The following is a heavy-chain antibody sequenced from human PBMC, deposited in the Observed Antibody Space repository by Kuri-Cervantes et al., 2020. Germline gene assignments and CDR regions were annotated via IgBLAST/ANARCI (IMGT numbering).Heavy chain of an antibody. CDR1: GFTFGDYT. V-gene: IGHV3-49*03. D-gene: IGHD2-8*02. J-gene: IGHJ6*03. CDR3: TRVKTGGYYYYYYYMDV. CDR2: IRSKAYGGTT. Sequence: GGSLRLSCSGSGFTFGDYTMTWLRQAPGKGLEWVGFIRSKAYGGTTEYAASVKGRFTISRDDSKSIAYLQMNSLKTEDTAVYYCTRVKTGGYYYYYYYMDVWGKGTTVTVSS.